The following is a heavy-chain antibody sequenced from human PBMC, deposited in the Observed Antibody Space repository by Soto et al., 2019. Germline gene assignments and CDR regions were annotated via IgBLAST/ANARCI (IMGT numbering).Heavy chain of an antibody. CDR3: AREYYDSSGYGFDY. Sequence: QVQLVQSGAEVKKPGSSVKVSCKASVGTFSSYAISWVRQAPGQGLEWMGGIIPIFGTANYAQKFQGRVTITADESTSSAYMERSSLRSEDTAVYYCAREYYDSSGYGFDYWGQGTLVTVSS. CDR1: VGTFSSYA. CDR2: IIPIFGTA. V-gene: IGHV1-69*01. J-gene: IGHJ4*02. D-gene: IGHD3-22*01.